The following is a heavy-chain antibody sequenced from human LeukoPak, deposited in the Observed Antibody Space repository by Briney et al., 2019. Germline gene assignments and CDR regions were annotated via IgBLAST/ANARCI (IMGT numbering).Heavy chain of an antibody. CDR1: GFTFNTFN. V-gene: IGHV3-21*01. D-gene: IGHD3-9*01. CDR2: ITSGGDYI. CDR3: ARGHYDVLAASYKWTPDY. Sequence: GGSLRLSCAASGFTFNTFNMNWVRQAPGKGLEWVSSITSGGDYIYYADSVKGRFTTSRDNAKISLSLQLNSLRVEDTAVYYCARGHYDVLAASYKWTPDYWGQGTLVTVSS. J-gene: IGHJ4*02.